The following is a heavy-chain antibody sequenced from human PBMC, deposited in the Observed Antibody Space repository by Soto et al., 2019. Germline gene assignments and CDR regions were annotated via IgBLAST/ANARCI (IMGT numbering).Heavy chain of an antibody. CDR2: IIPIFGTA. V-gene: IGHV1-69*01. Sequence: QVQLVQSGAEVKKPGSSVKVSCKASGDTFSSYAISWVRQAPGQGLEWMGGIIPIFGTANYAQKFQGRVTITADEATSTAYMKLSSLRSEGTAVYYCARDGSGYRSRAAPMDGWGQGTTVTVSS. CDR3: ARDGSGYRSRAAPMDG. CDR1: GDTFSSYA. J-gene: IGHJ6*02. D-gene: IGHD3-22*01.